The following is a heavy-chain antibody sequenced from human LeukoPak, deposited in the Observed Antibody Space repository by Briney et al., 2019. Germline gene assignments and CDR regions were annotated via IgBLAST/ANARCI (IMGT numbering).Heavy chain of an antibody. J-gene: IGHJ4*02. Sequence: SETLSLTCTVSGDSISSYYWSWIRQPPGKGQEWIGYIFYSGSTNYNPSLKSRVTVSVDMSKNQFSLRLSSVTAADTAVYYCARGWTPNHHTAMAYWGQGILVTVFS. CDR1: GDSISSYY. CDR3: ARGWTPNHHTAMAY. V-gene: IGHV4-59*01. D-gene: IGHD5-18*01. CDR2: IFYSGST.